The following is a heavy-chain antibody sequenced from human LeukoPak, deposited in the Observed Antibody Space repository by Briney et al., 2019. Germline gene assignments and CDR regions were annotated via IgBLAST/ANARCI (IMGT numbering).Heavy chain of an antibody. CDR2: IIPIFGTA. Sequence: ASVKVSCKASGGTFSSYAISWVRQAPRQGLEWMGGIIPIFGTANYAQKFQGRVTITTDESTSTAYMELSSLRSEDTAVYYCARVGGNDYYYYMDVWGKGTTVTVSS. CDR3: ARVGGNDYYYYMDV. V-gene: IGHV1-69*05. J-gene: IGHJ6*03. CDR1: GGTFSSYA. D-gene: IGHD4-23*01.